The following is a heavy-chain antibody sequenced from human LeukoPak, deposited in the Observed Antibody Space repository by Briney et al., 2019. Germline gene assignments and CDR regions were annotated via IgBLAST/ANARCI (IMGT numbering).Heavy chain of an antibody. Sequence: PSETLSLTCAVYGGSFSGYYWSWIRQPPGKGLEWIGEINHSGSTNYNPSLKSRVTISVDTSKNQFSLKLSSVTAADTAVYYWARGRPMANDYWGQGTLVTVSS. D-gene: IGHD5-24*01. V-gene: IGHV4-34*01. CDR3: ARGRPMANDY. CDR1: GGSFSGYY. CDR2: INHSGST. J-gene: IGHJ4*02.